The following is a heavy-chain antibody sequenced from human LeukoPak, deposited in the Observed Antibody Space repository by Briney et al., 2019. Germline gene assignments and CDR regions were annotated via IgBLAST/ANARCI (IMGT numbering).Heavy chain of an antibody. D-gene: IGHD7-27*01. CDR1: GGSISSYY. Sequence: SETLSLTCTVSGGSISSYYWSWIRQPPGKGVEWIGYIYYSGSTNYNPSLKSRVTISVDTSKNQFSLKLSSVTAADTAVYYCASIWGLGAFDIWGQGTMVTVSS. CDR2: IYYSGST. J-gene: IGHJ3*02. CDR3: ASIWGLGAFDI. V-gene: IGHV4-59*01.